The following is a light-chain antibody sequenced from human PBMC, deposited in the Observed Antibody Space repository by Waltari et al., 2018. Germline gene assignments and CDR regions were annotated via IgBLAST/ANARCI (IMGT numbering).Light chain of an antibody. CDR2: YDS. V-gene: IGLV3-21*04. CDR1: NIGTKS. CDR3: QMWDANTDPGV. Sequence: SYVLTQPPSVSVAPGETARITCGGNNIGTKSVHWYQQKPGQAPVPVISYDSYRRSGIPERTSGSNSGNTATLTISRVEAGDDAEYFCQMWDANTDPGVFGTGTEVTVL. J-gene: IGLJ1*01.